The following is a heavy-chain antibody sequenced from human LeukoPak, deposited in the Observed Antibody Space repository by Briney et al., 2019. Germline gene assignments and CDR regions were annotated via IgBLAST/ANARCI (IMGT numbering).Heavy chain of an antibody. J-gene: IGHJ6*02. CDR1: QFTFSRHA. D-gene: IGHD3-3*01. Sequence: PGGSLRLSCAASQFTFSRHAMSWVRLAPGRGLEWVSAISGSDGNTYHADSVKGRFTISRDISKNTLYLQMNSLRAEDTAVYYCAKGKLDLWSGQYYYYYAMDVWGQGTTVTVSS. CDR2: ISGSDGNT. V-gene: IGHV3-23*01. CDR3: AKGKLDLWSGQYYYYYAMDV.